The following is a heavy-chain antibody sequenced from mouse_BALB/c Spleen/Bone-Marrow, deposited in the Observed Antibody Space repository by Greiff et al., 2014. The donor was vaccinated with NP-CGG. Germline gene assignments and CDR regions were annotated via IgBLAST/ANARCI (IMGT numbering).Heavy chain of an antibody. CDR3: ARSGDGYYVDYFDY. CDR2: INPSNGGT. CDR1: GYTFTSYW. D-gene: IGHD2-3*01. J-gene: IGHJ2*01. Sequence: QVQLKESGAELVRPGVSVKLSCKASGYTFTSYWMHWIKQRPEQGLERIGEINPSNGGTNYNEKFKSKATLTVDKSSSTDYMQLSSLTSEDSAVYYCARSGDGYYVDYFDYWGQGTTLTVSS. V-gene: IGHV1S81*02.